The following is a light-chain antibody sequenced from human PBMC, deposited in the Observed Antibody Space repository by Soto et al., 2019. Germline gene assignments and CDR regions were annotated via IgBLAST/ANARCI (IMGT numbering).Light chain of an antibody. V-gene: IGLV2-11*01. CDR3: CSYAGSYKAI. CDR2: DVN. CDR1: SSDVGGYNY. J-gene: IGLJ2*01. Sequence: QSVLTQPRSVSGSPGQSVTISCTGTSSDVGGYNYVSWYQQHPGKAPKLMIYDVNKRPSGVPDRFSGSKSGNTASLTISGLQAEDEADYYCCSYAGSYKAIFGGGTKLTV.